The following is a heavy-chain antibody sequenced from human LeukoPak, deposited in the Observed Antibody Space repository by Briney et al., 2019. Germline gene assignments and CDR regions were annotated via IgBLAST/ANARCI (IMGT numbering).Heavy chain of an antibody. V-gene: IGHV5-51*01. CDR3: ARSSHYYYGSGPLHAYYFDY. D-gene: IGHD3-10*01. CDR2: IYPGDSDT. J-gene: IGHJ4*02. CDR1: GYSFTSYW. Sequence: GESLKISCKGSGYSFTSYWIGWVRQMPGKGLEGMGIIYPGDSDTRNSPSLQGQVIISVDKSISTAYLQWSSLKASDTDMYYCARSSHYYYGSGPLHAYYFDYWGQGTLVTVSS.